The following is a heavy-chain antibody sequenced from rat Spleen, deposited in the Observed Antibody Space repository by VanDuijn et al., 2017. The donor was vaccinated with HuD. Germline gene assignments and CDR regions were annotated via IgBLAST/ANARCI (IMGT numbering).Heavy chain of an antibody. CDR3: TREIIRGTKDWFTH. D-gene: IGHD4-3*01. Sequence: VQLKESGPGLVQPSQTLSLTCTVSGFSLTSYHVSWVRQPPGKGLEWVAYVSGSTYYPDSVKGRFTISRDNAKSTLYLQMDSLRSGDTATYYCTREIIRGTKDWFTHWGQGTLVTVSS. J-gene: IGHJ3*01. CDR2: VSGST. CDR1: GFSLTSYH. V-gene: IGHV5-31*01.